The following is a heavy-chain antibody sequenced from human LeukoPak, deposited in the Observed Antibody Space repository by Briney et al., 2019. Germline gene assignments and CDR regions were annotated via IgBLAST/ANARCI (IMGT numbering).Heavy chain of an antibody. CDR1: GGTFSDYS. CDR3: AKGGPRNRDGYGDY. CDR2: ILPLVGRL. D-gene: IGHD5-24*01. Sequence: GASVKVSCKAPGGTFSDYSISWVRQAPGQGLEWMGRILPLVGRLHYAQKFQGRFTLTADKSTTTVYMELSSLRAEDTAVYYCAKGGPRNRDGYGDYWGQGTLVTVSS. J-gene: IGHJ4*02. V-gene: IGHV1-69*04.